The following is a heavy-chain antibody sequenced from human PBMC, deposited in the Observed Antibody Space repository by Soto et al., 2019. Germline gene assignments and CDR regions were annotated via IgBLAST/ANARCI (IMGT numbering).Heavy chain of an antibody. CDR3: AKSRGDRRTTYYVDY. Sequence: EVQLLESGGGLVQPGGSLKLSCAASGFTFSSNSMSWVRQAPGKGLEWVSGISGGGYSTYYANSVKGRFTTSRDNSKSTLYLQMNSLRAEDTAVYYCAKSRGDRRTTYYVDYWGQGTLVTVSS. J-gene: IGHJ4*02. CDR1: GFTFSSNS. D-gene: IGHD4-17*01. V-gene: IGHV3-23*01. CDR2: ISGGGYST.